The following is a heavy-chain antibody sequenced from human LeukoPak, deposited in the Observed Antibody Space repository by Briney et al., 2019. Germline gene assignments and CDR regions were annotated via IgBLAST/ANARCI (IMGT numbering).Heavy chain of an antibody. J-gene: IGHJ4*02. D-gene: IGHD3-10*01. Sequence: GGSLRLSCAASGFTFSSYEMNWVRQAPGKGLEWVSYISSSGSTIYYADSVKGRFTISRDNAKNSLYLQMNSLRAEDTAVYYCARDENASGSYYHDYWGQGTLVTVSS. CDR1: GFTFSSYE. CDR3: ARDENASGSYYHDY. CDR2: ISSSGSTI. V-gene: IGHV3-48*03.